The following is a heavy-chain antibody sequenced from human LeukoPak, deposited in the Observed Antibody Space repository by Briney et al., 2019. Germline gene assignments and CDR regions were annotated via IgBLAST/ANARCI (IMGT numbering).Heavy chain of an antibody. V-gene: IGHV4-39*01. CDR2: IYYSGST. D-gene: IGHD6-19*01. Sequence: SETLSLTCTVSGGSISSSRYYWGWIRQPPGKGLEWIGSIYYSGSTYYNPSLKSRVTISVDTSKNQFSLKLSSVTAADTAVYYCARPRIAVAGTTVHRFDPWGQGTLVTVSS. CDR1: GGSISSSRYY. CDR3: ARPRIAVAGTTVHRFDP. J-gene: IGHJ5*02.